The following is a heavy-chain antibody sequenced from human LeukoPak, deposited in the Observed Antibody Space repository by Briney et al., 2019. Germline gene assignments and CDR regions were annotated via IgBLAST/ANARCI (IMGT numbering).Heavy chain of an antibody. Sequence: PSETLSLTCTVSGGSISSYYWSWIRQPPGKGLEWIGDIYYSGSTNYNSSLKSRVTISVDTSKNQFSLKLSSVTAADTAVYYCARVERYFDWFTGFDYWGQGTLVTVSS. CDR3: ARVERYFDWFTGFDY. CDR1: GGSISSYY. J-gene: IGHJ4*02. V-gene: IGHV4-59*01. D-gene: IGHD3-9*01. CDR2: IYYSGST.